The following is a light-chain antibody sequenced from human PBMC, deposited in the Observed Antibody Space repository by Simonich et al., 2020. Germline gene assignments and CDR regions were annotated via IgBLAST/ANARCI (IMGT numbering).Light chain of an antibody. CDR2: RNN. V-gene: IGLV1-44*01. Sequence: QSVLTQPPSASGTPGQRVTISCSGSSSNIGSNTVNWYQQLPGTAPKLLIYRNNQRPSGVPSLFSGSKSGTSASLAISGLQSEDEADYYCAAWDDSLNGWVFGGGTKLTVL. CDR3: AAWDDSLNGWV. J-gene: IGLJ3*02. CDR1: SSNIGSNT.